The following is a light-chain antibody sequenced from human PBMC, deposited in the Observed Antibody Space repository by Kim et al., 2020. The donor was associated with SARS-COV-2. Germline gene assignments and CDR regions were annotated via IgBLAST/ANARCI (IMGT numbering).Light chain of an antibody. CDR3: QVWDSTTAV. CDR2: RNN. V-gene: IGLV3-9*01. J-gene: IGLJ3*02. Sequence: SYELTQPLSVSLALGQTASITCGGDNIGSKSVHWYQQKPGQAPVLVIYRNNDRPSGIPERISGSNSGNTATLTISGAQAGDEADYYCQVWDSTTAVFGGGTQLTVL. CDR1: NIGSKS.